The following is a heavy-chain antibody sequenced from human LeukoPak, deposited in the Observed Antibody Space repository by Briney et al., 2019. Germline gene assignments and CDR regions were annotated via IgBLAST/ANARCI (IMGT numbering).Heavy chain of an antibody. D-gene: IGHD1-26*01. CDR3: ARIVGATGHYYFDY. CDR2: IYTSGST. CDR1: GGSISSYY. Sequence: KPSETLSLTCTVSGGSISSYYWSWIRQPAGKGLEWIGRIYTSGSTNYNPSLKSRVTMSVDTSKNQFSLKPSSVTAADTAVYYCARIVGATGHYYFDYWGQGTLVTVSS. J-gene: IGHJ4*02. V-gene: IGHV4-4*07.